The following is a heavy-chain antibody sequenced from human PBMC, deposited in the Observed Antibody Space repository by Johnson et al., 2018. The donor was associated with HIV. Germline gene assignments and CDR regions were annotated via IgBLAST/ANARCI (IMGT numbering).Heavy chain of an antibody. V-gene: IGHV3-15*01. CDR1: GFTFSNAW. D-gene: IGHD6-19*01. CDR3: AKDLSRGWSAFDI. Sequence: VQLVESGGGLVQPGGSLRLSCAASGFTFSNAWMSWVRQAPGKGLEWVGRIKSKTDGGTTDYAAPVKGRFTISRDDSKNTLYLQMNSLRAEDTAVYYCAKDLSRGWSAFDIWGQGTMVTVSS. CDR2: IKSKTDGGTT. J-gene: IGHJ3*02.